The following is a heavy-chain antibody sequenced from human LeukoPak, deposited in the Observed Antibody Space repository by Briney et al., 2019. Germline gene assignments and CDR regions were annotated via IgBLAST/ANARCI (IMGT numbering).Heavy chain of an antibody. J-gene: IGHJ5*02. D-gene: IGHD6-13*01. Sequence: GGSLRLSCAASGFSFSSYWMSWVRQAPGKGLEWVANIKQDGSEEYYVDSVRGRFTISRDNAKNSLSLLMNSLRVEDTGVYFCARATGYSSTWYLDSFDLWGQGTLVTVSS. CDR3: ARATGYSSTWYLDSFDL. CDR1: GFSFSSYW. CDR2: IKQDGSEE. V-gene: IGHV3-7*04.